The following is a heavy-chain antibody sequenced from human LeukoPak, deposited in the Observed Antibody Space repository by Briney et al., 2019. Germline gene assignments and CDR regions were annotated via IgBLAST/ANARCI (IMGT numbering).Heavy chain of an antibody. CDR3: ARGIGSSYRGYFDY. V-gene: IGHV3-20*04. Sequence: SGGSLRLSCAASGFTFDDYGMSWVRQAPGKGLEWVSGINWNGGSTGYADSVKGRFTISRDNAKNSLYLQMNSLRDEDTALYYCARGIGSSYRGYFDYWGQGTLVTVSS. D-gene: IGHD6-13*01. J-gene: IGHJ4*02. CDR2: INWNGGST. CDR1: GFTFDDYG.